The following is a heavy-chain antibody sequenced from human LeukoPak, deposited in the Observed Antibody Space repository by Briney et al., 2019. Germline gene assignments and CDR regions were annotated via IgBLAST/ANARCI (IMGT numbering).Heavy chain of an antibody. Sequence: ASVKVSCKASGYTFTSYGISWVRQAPGQGLEWMGWISAYNGNTNYAQKLQGRVTMTTDTSTSTAYMELRSLRSDDTAVYYCARAPMIVVVQNWFDPWGQGTLVTVSS. V-gene: IGHV1-18*01. J-gene: IGHJ5*02. CDR2: ISAYNGNT. D-gene: IGHD3-22*01. CDR3: ARAPMIVVVQNWFDP. CDR1: GYTFTSYG.